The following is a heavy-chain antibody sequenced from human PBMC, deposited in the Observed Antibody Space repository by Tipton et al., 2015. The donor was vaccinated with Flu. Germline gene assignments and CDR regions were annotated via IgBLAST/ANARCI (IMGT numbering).Heavy chain of an antibody. V-gene: IGHV1-69*13. J-gene: IGHJ3*02. CDR3: ARSHKGGQETGAFDI. Sequence: QSGPEVKKPGASVKVSCKASGYTFTSYYMHWVRQAPGQGLEWMGGIIPIFGTANYAQKFQGRVTITADESTSTAYMELSSLRSEDTAVYYCARSHKGGQETGAFDIWGQGTMVTVSS. CDR1: GYTFTSYY. CDR2: IIPIFGTA.